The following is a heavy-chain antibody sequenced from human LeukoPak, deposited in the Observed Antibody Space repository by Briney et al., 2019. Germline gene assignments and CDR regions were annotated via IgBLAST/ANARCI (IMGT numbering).Heavy chain of an antibody. CDR3: ARDRVFTIFGH. CDR1: GFTFSSYG. V-gene: IGHV3-33*01. D-gene: IGHD3-3*01. J-gene: IGHJ4*02. Sequence: GRSLRLSCAASGFTFSSYGMHWVRQAPGKGLEWVAVMWYDGSNKYYADSVKGRFTISRDNSKNTLYLQMNSLRAEDTAVYYCARDRVFTIFGHWGQGTLVTVSS. CDR2: MWYDGSNK.